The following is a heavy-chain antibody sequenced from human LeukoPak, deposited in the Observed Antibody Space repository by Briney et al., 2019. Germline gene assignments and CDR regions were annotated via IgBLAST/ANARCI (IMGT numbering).Heavy chain of an antibody. CDR1: GYSFTSYW. Sequence: GESLKISCKGSGYSFTSYWIGWVRQMPGKGLEWMGIIYPGDSDTRYSPSFQGQVTISADKSISTAYLQWSGLKASDTAMYYCARTRFGYCSGGSCLNWFDPWGQGTLVTVSS. J-gene: IGHJ5*02. CDR3: ARTRFGYCSGGSCLNWFDP. D-gene: IGHD2-15*01. V-gene: IGHV5-51*01. CDR2: IYPGDSDT.